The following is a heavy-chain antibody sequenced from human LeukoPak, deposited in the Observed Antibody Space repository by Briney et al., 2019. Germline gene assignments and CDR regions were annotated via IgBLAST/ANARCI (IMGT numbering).Heavy chain of an antibody. V-gene: IGHV3-53*01. J-gene: IGHJ3*02. D-gene: IGHD2-15*01. Sequence: GGSLRLSCAASGFTVSSNHMSWVRQAPGKGLEWVSVIYSGGSTYQADSVKGRFTISRDNSKDTVYLQLNSLRAEDTAVYYCARGGVVVAAIDAFDIWGQGTLVTVSS. CDR2: IYSGGST. CDR1: GFTVSSNH. CDR3: ARGGVVVAAIDAFDI.